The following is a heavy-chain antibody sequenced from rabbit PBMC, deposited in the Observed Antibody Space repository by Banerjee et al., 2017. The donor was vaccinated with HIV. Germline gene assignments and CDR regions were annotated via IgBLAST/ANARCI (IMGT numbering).Heavy chain of an antibody. CDR3: ARERAGDAAYGYVGHDGFDP. J-gene: IGHJ2*01. CDR1: GFSFSSSYW. D-gene: IGHD6-1*01. CDR2: IYAGSSGIT. Sequence: QEQLKETGGGLVKPGGTLTLTCTASGFSFSSSYWICWVRQAPGKGLEWIACIYAGSSGITYYASWARGRFTISKTSSTTVTLQMTSLTAADTATYFCARERAGDAAYGYVGHDGFDPWGPGTLVTVS. V-gene: IGHV1S45*01.